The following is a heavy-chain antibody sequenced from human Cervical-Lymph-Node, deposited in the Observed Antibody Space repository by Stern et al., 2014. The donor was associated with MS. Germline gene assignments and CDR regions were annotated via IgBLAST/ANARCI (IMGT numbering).Heavy chain of an antibody. CDR3: AKDRKTYYYGSGSYYNSYYFDY. J-gene: IGHJ4*02. D-gene: IGHD3-10*01. V-gene: IGHV3-30*18. Sequence: VQLVESGGGVVQPGRSLRLSCVASGFTFTTYGMHWVRQAPGKGLEWVAGILYDGSKQCYADSVKGLFTISRDNSKNTLYLQMSSLRAEDTAVYYCAKDRKTYYYGSGSYYNSYYFDYWGQGTLVTVSS. CDR2: ILYDGSKQ. CDR1: GFTFTTYG.